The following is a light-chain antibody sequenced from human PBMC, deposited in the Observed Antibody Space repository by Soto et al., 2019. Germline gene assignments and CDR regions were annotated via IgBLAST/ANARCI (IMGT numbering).Light chain of an antibody. CDR2: DVT. J-gene: IGLJ2*01. CDR1: SSDVGGYNH. Sequence: QSALTQPASVSGSPGQSITISCTGTSSDVGGYNHVSWYQQHPGKAPKLMIYDVTNRPSGVSNRFSGSKSGNTASLPISGLQADDEADYYCNSSKRTNTLVFGGGTKLTVL. V-gene: IGLV2-14*03. CDR3: NSSKRTNTLV.